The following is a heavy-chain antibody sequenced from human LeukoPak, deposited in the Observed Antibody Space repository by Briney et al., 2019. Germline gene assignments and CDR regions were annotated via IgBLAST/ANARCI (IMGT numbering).Heavy chain of an antibody. CDR2: SYTSGST. Sequence: PSETLSLTCTVSGGSISSYYWSWIRQPAGKGLEWIGRSYTSGSTNYNPSLKSRVTMSVDTSKNQFSLKLSSVTAADTAVYYCAREGRGYSGYAGYRGVNWFDPWGQGTLVTVSS. V-gene: IGHV4-4*07. CDR3: AREGRGYSGYAGYRGVNWFDP. J-gene: IGHJ5*02. CDR1: GGSISSYY. D-gene: IGHD5-12*01.